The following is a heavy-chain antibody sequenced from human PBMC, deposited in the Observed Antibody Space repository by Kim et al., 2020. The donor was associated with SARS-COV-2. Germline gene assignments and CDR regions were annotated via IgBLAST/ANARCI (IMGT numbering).Heavy chain of an antibody. J-gene: IGHJ4*02. CDR3: ARWHSGSYFPY. CDR2: IYYSGST. Sequence: SETLSLTCTVSGGSISSSSYYWGWIRQPPGKGLEWIGSIYYSGSTYYNPSLKSRVTISVDTSKNQFSLKLSSVTAADTAVYYCARWHSGSYFPYWGQGTLVTVSS. D-gene: IGHD1-26*01. CDR1: GGSISSSSYY. V-gene: IGHV4-39*01.